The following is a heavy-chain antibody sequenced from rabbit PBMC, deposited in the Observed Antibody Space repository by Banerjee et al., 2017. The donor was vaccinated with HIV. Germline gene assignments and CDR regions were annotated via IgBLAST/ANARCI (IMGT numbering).Heavy chain of an antibody. CDR3: VSYDDYGDRNL. V-gene: IGHV1S47*01. CDR1: GFDFSSYG. J-gene: IGHJ4*01. CDR2: IDPVFRST. Sequence: QEQLVESGGGLVQPGGSLKLSCKASGFDFSSYGVSWVRQAPGKGLEWIGYIDPVFRSTYYASWVNGRFTISSHNAQNTLYLQLNSLTAADTATYFCVSYDDYGDRNLWGPGTLVTDS. D-gene: IGHD2-1*01.